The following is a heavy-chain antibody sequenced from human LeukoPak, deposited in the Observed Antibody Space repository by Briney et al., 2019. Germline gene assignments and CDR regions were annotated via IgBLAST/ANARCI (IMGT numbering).Heavy chain of an antibody. D-gene: IGHD5-18*01. CDR3: ARADAAMVYY. CDR1: GYTFTGYD. Sequence: ASVKVSCKASGYTFTGYDINWVRQATGQGLEWMGWMNPNSGNTGYAQKFQGRGTMTRNTSISTAYMKLSSLRSKDTAVYYCARADAAMVYYWGQGTLVTVSS. V-gene: IGHV1-8*01. J-gene: IGHJ4*02. CDR2: MNPNSGNT.